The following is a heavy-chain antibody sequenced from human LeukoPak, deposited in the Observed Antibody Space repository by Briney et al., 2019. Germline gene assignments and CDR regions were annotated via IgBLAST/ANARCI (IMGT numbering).Heavy chain of an antibody. CDR3: AKNAAGIVLMIYAPLDS. CDR2: IYSGGST. J-gene: IGHJ4*02. Sequence: GGSLRLSCAASGFTVSSNYMSWVRQAPGKGLEWVSVIYSGGSTYYADSVKGRFTISGDESKNTLSLQMNSLRPEDTAVYYCAKNAAGIVLMIYAPLDSWGQGTLVTVSS. CDR1: GFTVSSNY. D-gene: IGHD2-8*01. V-gene: IGHV3-53*01.